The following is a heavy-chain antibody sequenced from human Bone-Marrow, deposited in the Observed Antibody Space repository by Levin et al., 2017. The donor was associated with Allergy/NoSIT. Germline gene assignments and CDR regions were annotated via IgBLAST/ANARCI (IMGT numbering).Heavy chain of an antibody. J-gene: IGHJ6*02. CDR1: GFTFSSYG. CDR3: ARDGSWIQRTQTYYYYGMDV. V-gene: IGHV3-33*01. Sequence: PGESLKISCAASGFTFSSYGMHWVRQAPGKGLEWVAVIWYDGSNKYYADSVKGRFTISRDNSKNTLYLQMNSLRAEDTAVYYCARDGSWIQRTQTYYYYGMDVWGQGTTVTVSS. CDR2: IWYDGSNK. D-gene: IGHD5-18*01.